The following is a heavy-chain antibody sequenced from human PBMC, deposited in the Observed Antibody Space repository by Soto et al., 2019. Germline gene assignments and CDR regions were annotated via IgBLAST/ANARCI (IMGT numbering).Heavy chain of an antibody. CDR2: INHSGST. CDR3: ASTIYPYYYYMDV. J-gene: IGHJ6*03. CDR1: GGSFSGYY. Sequence: SETLSLTCAVYGGSFSGYYWSWIRQPPGKGLEWVGEINHSGSTNYNPSLKSRVTISVDTSKNQFSLKLSSVTAADTAVYYCASTIYPYYYYMDVWGKGTTVTVSS. V-gene: IGHV4-34*01. D-gene: IGHD3-3*01.